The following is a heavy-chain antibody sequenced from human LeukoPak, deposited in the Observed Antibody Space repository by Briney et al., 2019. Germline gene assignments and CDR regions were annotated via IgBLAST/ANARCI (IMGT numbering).Heavy chain of an antibody. J-gene: IGHJ4*02. CDR3: AKPIAGDSPRRSFDY. CDR1: GFTFSNAW. V-gene: IGHV3-15*01. D-gene: IGHD3-22*01. Sequence: GGSLRLSCAASGFTFSNAWMSWVRQAPGKGLEWVGRIKSKTDGGTTDYAAPVKGRFTISRDDSKNTLYLQMNSLRAEDTAVYYCAKPIAGDSPRRSFDYWGQGTLVTVSS. CDR2: IKSKTDGGTT.